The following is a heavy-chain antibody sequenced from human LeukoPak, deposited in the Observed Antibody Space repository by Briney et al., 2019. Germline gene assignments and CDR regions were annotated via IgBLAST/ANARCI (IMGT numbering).Heavy chain of an antibody. J-gene: IGHJ4*02. Sequence: GGSLRLSCAASGFTFSSYSMNWVRQAPGRGLEWVSSISSSSSYIYYADSVKGRFTISRDNSKNTLYLQMNSLRAEDTAVYYCARDGEPGGYSYGLFYWGQGTLVTVSS. D-gene: IGHD5-18*01. V-gene: IGHV3-21*01. CDR1: GFTFSSYS. CDR2: ISSSSSYI. CDR3: ARDGEPGGYSYGLFY.